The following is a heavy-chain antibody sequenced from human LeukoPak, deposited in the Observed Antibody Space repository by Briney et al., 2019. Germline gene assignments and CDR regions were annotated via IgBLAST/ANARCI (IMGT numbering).Heavy chain of an antibody. CDR1: GFIFSTYG. D-gene: IGHD2-2*01. V-gene: IGHV3-23*01. J-gene: IGHJ4*02. CDR3: ATDRGIVVVPAAILEY. CDR2: ISGSGGST. Sequence: GGSLRLSCAASGFIFSTYGMHWVRQAPGKGLEWVSAISGSGGSTYYADSVRGRFTISRDNSKNTLYLQMNSLRAEDTAVHYCATDRGIVVVPAAILEYWGQGTLVTVSS.